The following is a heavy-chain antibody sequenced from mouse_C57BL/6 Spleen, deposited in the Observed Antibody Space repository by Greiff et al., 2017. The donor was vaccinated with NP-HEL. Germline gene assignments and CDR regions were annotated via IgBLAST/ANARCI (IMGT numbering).Heavy chain of an antibody. CDR2: IDPSDSET. V-gene: IGHV1-52*01. J-gene: IGHJ2*01. CDR3: ARERDSSNYFDY. CDR1: GYTFTSYW. D-gene: IGHD3-2*02. Sequence: VQLQQPGAELVRPGSSVKLSCKASGYTFTSYWMHWVKQRPIQGLEWIGNIDPSDSETHYNQKFKDKATLTVDKSSSTAYMQLSSLTSEDSAVYYCARERDSSNYFDYWGQGTTLTVSS.